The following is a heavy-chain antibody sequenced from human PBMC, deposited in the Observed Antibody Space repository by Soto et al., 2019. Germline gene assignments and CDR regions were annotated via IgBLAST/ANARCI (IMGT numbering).Heavy chain of an antibody. CDR1: GFTFSSYG. D-gene: IGHD4-17*01. J-gene: IGHJ6*02. CDR3: AREEYGDYVRDAKDGMDV. Sequence: PGWSLRLSCAASGFTFSSYGMHWVRQAPGKVLEWVAVIWYDGSNKYYADSVKGRFTISRDNSKNTLYLQMNSLRAEDTAVYYCAREEYGDYVRDAKDGMDVWGQGTTVTVSS. CDR2: IWYDGSNK. V-gene: IGHV3-33*01.